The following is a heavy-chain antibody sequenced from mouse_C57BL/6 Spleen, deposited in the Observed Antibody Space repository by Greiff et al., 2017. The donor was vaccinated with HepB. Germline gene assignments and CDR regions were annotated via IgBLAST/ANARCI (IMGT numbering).Heavy chain of an antibody. Sequence: EVQVVESGGGLVKPGGSLKLSCAASGFTFSDYGMHWVRQAPEKGLEWVAYISSGSSTIYYADTVKGRFTISRDNAKNTLFLQMTSLRSEDTAMYYCARAGYYYGSSYGYFDVWGTGTTVTVSS. D-gene: IGHD1-1*01. J-gene: IGHJ1*03. CDR3: ARAGYYYGSSYGYFDV. V-gene: IGHV5-17*01. CDR1: GFTFSDYG. CDR2: ISSGSSTI.